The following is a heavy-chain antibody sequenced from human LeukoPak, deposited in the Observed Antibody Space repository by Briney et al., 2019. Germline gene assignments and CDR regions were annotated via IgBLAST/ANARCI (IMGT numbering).Heavy chain of an antibody. D-gene: IGHD1-1*01. Sequence: GRSLRLSCAASGFIFSNDAMHWVRQAPGKGLEWVAFIWFDGSNKHYAGSVKGQFTISRDNSEDTLYLQMNSLRAEDTAVYYCVRDPSGSGFAFDSWGQGALVTVSS. CDR2: IWFDGSNK. V-gene: IGHV3-33*01. J-gene: IGHJ4*02. CDR3: VRDPSGSGFAFDS. CDR1: GFIFSNDA.